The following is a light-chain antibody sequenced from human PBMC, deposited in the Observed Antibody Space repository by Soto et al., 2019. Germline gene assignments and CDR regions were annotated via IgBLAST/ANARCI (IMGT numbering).Light chain of an antibody. Sequence: QSVLTQPPSASGTPGQSLTISCSGSSSNIGSHFVYWYQHLPVTAPKLLIFRDGQRPSGVPARFFGSKSGTSASLAITGLRSEDEADYYCAVWDQSLTGWVFGGGTKVTVL. J-gene: IGLJ3*02. CDR1: SSNIGSHF. V-gene: IGLV1-47*01. CDR2: RDG. CDR3: AVWDQSLTGWV.